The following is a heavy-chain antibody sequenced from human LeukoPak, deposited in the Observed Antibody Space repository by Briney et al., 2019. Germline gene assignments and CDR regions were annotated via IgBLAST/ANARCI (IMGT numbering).Heavy chain of an antibody. D-gene: IGHD3-22*01. J-gene: IGHJ3*02. CDR1: GFTFSSYW. V-gene: IGHV3-74*01. Sequence: GGSLRLSCAASGFTFSSYWMHWVRQAPGKGLVWVSRINSDGSSTSYADSVKGRFTISRDNAKNTLYLQMNSLRADDTAVYYCARDRGYYYDSSGYSNAFDIWGQGTMVTVSS. CDR3: ARDRGYYYDSSGYSNAFDI. CDR2: INSDGSST.